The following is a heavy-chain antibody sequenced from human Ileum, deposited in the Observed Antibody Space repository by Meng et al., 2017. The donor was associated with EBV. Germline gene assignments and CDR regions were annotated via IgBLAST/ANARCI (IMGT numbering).Heavy chain of an antibody. D-gene: IGHD2-21*02. CDR2: MSYTGST. CDR3: ARERGGGDRGIQ. CDR1: NGSVSSYGYY. Sequence: LQEPGPGLVKPSETLSLTCSVSNGSVSSYGYYWTWIRQPPGKGLEWIGYMSYTGSTNYKSTLKSRVTISVDKSKNQFSLKLSSVTAADTAVYYCARERGGGDRGIQWGQGTLVTVSS. J-gene: IGHJ4*02. V-gene: IGHV4-61*08.